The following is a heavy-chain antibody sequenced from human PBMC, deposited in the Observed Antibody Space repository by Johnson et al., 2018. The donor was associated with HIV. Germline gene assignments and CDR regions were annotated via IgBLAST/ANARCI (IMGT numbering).Heavy chain of an antibody. CDR3: ALKAAFNDAFDI. CDR1: GFTVSSNY. V-gene: IGHV3-66*02. Sequence: VLLVESGGGLVQPGGSLRLSCAVSGFTVSSNYMSWVRQAPGKGLEWVSVIYSGGSTYYADSVKGRFTVSRDNSKNTLYLQMNSLRAEDTAVYYCALKAAFNDAFDIWGQGTMVTVSS. J-gene: IGHJ3*02. CDR2: IYSGGST. D-gene: IGHD6-25*01.